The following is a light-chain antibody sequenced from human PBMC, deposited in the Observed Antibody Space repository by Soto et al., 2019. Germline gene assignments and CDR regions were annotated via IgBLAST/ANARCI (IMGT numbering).Light chain of an antibody. CDR3: LQHKTYPRT. V-gene: IGKV1-17*01. CDR1: QGTRND. CDR2: AAC. Sequence: DIQITHSPCSLSASVLYIVTITSRTSQGTRNDLGWYQQKPTKAPKRLNYAACILESGVPSMFSGSGSGTEFTLTISSLQPEYSATYYRLQHKTYPRTFGQGTKVDIK. J-gene: IGKJ1*01.